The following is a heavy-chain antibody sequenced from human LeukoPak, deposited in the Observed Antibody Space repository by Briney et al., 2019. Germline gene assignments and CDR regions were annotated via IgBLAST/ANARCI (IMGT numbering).Heavy chain of an antibody. CDR2: IYYSGST. D-gene: IGHD5-12*01. J-gene: IGHJ4*02. CDR1: GGSISSGGYS. CDR3: ARVNSGYERAHDY. Sequence: SETLSLTCTVSGGSISSGGYSWSRIRQHPGKGLEWIGYIYYSGSTYYNPSLKSRVTISVDTSKNQFSLKLSSVTAADTAVYYCARVNSGYERAHDYWGQGTLVTVSS. V-gene: IGHV4-31*03.